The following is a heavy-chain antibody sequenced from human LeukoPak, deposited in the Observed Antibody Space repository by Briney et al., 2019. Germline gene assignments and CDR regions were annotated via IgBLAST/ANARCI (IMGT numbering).Heavy chain of an antibody. V-gene: IGHV4-39*07. D-gene: IGHD2-2*01. J-gene: IGHJ4*02. Sequence: SETLSPTCTVSGGSISSSSYYWGWIRQPPGKGLEWIGSIYYSGSTYYNPSLKSRVTISVDTSKNQFSLKLSSVTAADTAVYYCARDSSTSCYFDYWGQGTLVTVSS. CDR1: GGSISSSSYY. CDR3: ARDSSTSCYFDY. CDR2: IYYSGST.